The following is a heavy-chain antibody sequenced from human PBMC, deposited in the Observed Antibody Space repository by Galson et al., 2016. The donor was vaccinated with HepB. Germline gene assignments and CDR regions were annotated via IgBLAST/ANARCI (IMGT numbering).Heavy chain of an antibody. Sequence: SLRLSCAASGFTFSSYPMHWVRQAPGKGLEWVAVISYDGSIEYYADSVKGRFTISRDNPKNTVYLQMNSLRPEETAVYYCARGSAAGTWGDGMGVWGQGTTVSFSS. V-gene: IGHV3-30*04. CDR2: ISYDGSIE. J-gene: IGHJ6*02. CDR3: ARGSAAGTWGDGMGV. D-gene: IGHD6-13*01. CDR1: GFTFSSYP.